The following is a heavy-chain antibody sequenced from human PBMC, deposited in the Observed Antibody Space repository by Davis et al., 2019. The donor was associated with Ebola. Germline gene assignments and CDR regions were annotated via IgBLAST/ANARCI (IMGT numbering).Heavy chain of an antibody. V-gene: IGHV3-49*04. Sequence: GGSLRLSCAASGFVFSSYVMSWVRQAPGKGLEWVGFIRSKAYGGTTEYAASVKGRFTISRDDSKSIAYLQMNSLKTEDTAVYYCTRDRGDWGQGTLVTVSS. J-gene: IGHJ4*01. CDR1: GFVFSSYV. CDR2: IRSKAYGGTT. CDR3: TRDRGD.